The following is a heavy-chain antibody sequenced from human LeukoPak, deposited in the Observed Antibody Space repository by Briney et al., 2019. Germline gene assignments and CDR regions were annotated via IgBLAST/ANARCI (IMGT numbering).Heavy chain of an antibody. V-gene: IGHV3-74*01. D-gene: IGHD2-2*01. CDR3: ARWRVVPAFDY. J-gene: IGHJ4*02. CDR2: INSDGSST. Sequence: GGSLRLSCAASGFTFSSYWMHWVRQAPGKGLVWVSRINSDGSSTSYADSVKGRFTISRDNVKNTLYLQMNSLRAEDTAVYYCARWRVVPAFDYWGQGTLVTVPS. CDR1: GFTFSSYW.